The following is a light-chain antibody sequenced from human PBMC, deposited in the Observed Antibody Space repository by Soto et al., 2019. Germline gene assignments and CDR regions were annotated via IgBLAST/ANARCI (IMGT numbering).Light chain of an antibody. V-gene: IGLV2-11*01. CDR1: SSDVSSNKY. CDR2: DVT. Sequence: QSALTQPRSVSGSPGQSVTVPCTGSSSDVSSNKYVSWYQQHPGKAPKLLIYDVTERPSGIPDRFSGSKSGNTASLTISGLQPEDEAEYYCCSYAGSYPFVFGTGTQLTVL. J-gene: IGLJ1*01. CDR3: CSYAGSYPFV.